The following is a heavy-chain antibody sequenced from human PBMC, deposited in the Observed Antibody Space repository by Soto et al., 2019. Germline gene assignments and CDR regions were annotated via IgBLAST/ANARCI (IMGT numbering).Heavy chain of an antibody. CDR1: GYTLTELS. D-gene: IGHD4-17*01. CDR2: INPESGDT. J-gene: IGHJ4*02. Sequence: ASVKVSCKVSGYTLTELSMDWVRQAPGKGLEWMGGINPESGDTNYAQKFQGWVTMTRDTSISTAYMELSRLRSDDTAVYYCAREATYGDYEFDYWGQGTLVTVSS. CDR3: AREATYGDYEFDY. V-gene: IGHV1-2*04.